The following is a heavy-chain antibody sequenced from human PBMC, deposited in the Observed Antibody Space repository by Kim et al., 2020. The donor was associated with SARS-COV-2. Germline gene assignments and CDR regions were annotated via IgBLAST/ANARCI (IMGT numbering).Heavy chain of an antibody. CDR2: IKQDESEK. Sequence: GGSLRLSCAASGFPFLLYCMSWVRQAPGKGLEWVANIKQDESEKYYVDSVKGRFTISRDNAKNSLYLQMNSLRAEDTAVYYCATETTVLTHWGQGTLVTVSS. CDR3: ATETTVLTH. J-gene: IGHJ4*02. CDR1: GFPFLLYC. V-gene: IGHV3-7*03. D-gene: IGHD4-17*01.